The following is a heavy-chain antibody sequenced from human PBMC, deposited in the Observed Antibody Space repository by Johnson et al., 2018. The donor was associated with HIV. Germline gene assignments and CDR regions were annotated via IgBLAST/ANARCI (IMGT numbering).Heavy chain of an antibody. CDR1: GFTVSSNY. CDR3: ASPLEAAAGPMDAFDI. V-gene: IGHV3-30*02. D-gene: IGHD6-13*01. J-gene: IGHJ3*02. Sequence: QMLLVESGGGLIQPGGSLRLSCAASGFTVSSNYMSWVRQAPGKGLEWVAFIRYDGSNKYYADSVKGRFTISRDNSKNTLYLQMNSLRAEDTAVYYCASPLEAAAGPMDAFDIWGQGTMVTVSS. CDR2: IRYDGSNK.